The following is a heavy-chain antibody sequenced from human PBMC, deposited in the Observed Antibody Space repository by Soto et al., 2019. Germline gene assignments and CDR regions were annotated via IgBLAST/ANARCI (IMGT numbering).Heavy chain of an antibody. CDR1: GYTFHNYG. V-gene: IGHV1-18*01. CDR2: ISAYNYNT. D-gene: IGHD3-16*01. Sequence: GASVQASCKASGYTFHNYGVNWVRQAPGHGLEWMGRISAYNYNTHYAQNFEGRVTMTTDTSTSTAYMELRSLRSDDTAIYYCARLTGVFRLVLDEWGQGNPVTV. J-gene: IGHJ1*01. CDR3: ARLTGVFRLVLDE.